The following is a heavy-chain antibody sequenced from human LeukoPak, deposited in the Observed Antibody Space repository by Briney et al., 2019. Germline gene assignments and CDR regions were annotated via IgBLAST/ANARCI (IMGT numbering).Heavy chain of an antibody. CDR3: AKMSHKMTTGKPMTTVTTSDY. J-gene: IGHJ4*02. D-gene: IGHD4-17*01. Sequence: GGSLRLSCTASGFSFSSFWMSWVRQAPGKGLEWVANIKDDGSVKNHVDSLKGRFSISRDNARNSLYLQISSLRAEDTAVYYCAKMSHKMTTGKPMTTVTTSDYWGQGTLVTVSS. CDR2: IKDDGSVK. V-gene: IGHV3-7*03. CDR1: GFSFSSFW.